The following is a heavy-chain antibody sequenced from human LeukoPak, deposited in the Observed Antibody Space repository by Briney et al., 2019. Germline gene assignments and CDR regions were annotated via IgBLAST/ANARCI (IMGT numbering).Heavy chain of an antibody. V-gene: IGHV3-33*01. J-gene: IGHJ4*02. CDR3: ASAFCSGSSCYSGYFDY. CDR2: IWYNGSNK. CDR1: GFTFSTYG. Sequence: GRSLRLSCAASGFTFSTYGMHWVRQVPGKGLEWVALIWYNGSNKYYADSVKGRFIISRDNSKNTLYLQMNSLRAEDTAVYYCASAFCSGSSCYSGYFDYWGQGTLVTVSS. D-gene: IGHD2-15*01.